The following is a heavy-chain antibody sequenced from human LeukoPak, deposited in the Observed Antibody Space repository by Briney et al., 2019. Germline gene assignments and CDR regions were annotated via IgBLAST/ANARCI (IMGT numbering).Heavy chain of an antibody. D-gene: IGHD3/OR15-3a*01. J-gene: IGHJ4*02. V-gene: IGHV3-23*01. CDR3: AKTRGETGYYTRGFPSDY. CDR1: GFTFSSYA. CDR2: ISGSGGST. Sequence: GGSLRLSCAASGFTFSSYAMSWVRQAPGKGLEWVSAISGSGGSTYYADSVKGRFTISRDNSKNTLYLQMNSLRAEDTAVYYCAKTRGETGYYTRGFPSDYWGQGTLVTVSS.